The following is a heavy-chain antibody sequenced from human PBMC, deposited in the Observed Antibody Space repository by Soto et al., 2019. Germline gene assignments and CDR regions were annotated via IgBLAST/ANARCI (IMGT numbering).Heavy chain of an antibody. J-gene: IGHJ4*02. CDR3: AREPPYYDIHRSPSHFDY. Sequence: SVKVSCKASGGTFSSYAISWVRQAPGQGLEWMGGIIPIFGTANYAQKFQGRVTITADESTSTAYMELSSLRSEDTAVYYCAREPPYYDIHRSPSHFDYWGQGTLVTVSS. D-gene: IGHD3-22*01. CDR2: IIPIFGTA. CDR1: GGTFSSYA. V-gene: IGHV1-69*13.